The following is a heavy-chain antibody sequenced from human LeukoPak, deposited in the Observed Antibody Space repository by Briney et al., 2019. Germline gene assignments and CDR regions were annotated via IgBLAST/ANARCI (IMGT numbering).Heavy chain of an antibody. D-gene: IGHD2-2*01. CDR1: GFTFSSYS. J-gene: IGHJ4*02. CDR3: ARDIALTSYCSDTSCLDDY. V-gene: IGHV3-48*02. CDR2: ISSSSSTI. Sequence: GGSLRLSCAASGFTFSSYSMNWVRQAPGKGLEWVSYISSSSSTIYYADSVKGRFTISRDNAKNSLYLQMDSLRDEDTAVYYCARDIALTSYCSDTSCLDDYWGQGTLVTVSS.